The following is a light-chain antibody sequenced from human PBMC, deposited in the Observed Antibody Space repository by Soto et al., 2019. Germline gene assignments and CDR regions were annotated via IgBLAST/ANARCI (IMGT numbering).Light chain of an antibody. J-gene: IGKJ4*01. CDR3: QQRYNWGLT. V-gene: IGKV3-11*01. CDR2: HAS. Sequence: EIVLTQSPATLSLSPGERATLSCRASQSVSSYLAWYQQNPGQAPRLLIYHASNRATGIPARFSGSGSGTDFTLTISSLEPEDFAVYYCQQRYNWGLTFGGGTKVESK. CDR1: QSVSSY.